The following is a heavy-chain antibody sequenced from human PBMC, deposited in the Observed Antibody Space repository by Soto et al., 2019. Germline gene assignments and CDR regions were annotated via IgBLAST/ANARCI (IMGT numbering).Heavy chain of an antibody. Sequence: SETLFLTCTVSGGSISSYYWSWIRQPPGKGLEWIGYIYYSGSTNYNPSLKSRVTISVDTSKNQFSLKLSSVTAADTAVYYCARDRWALLGTPRLHYYYYMDVWGKGTTVTVSS. CDR3: ARDRWALLGTPRLHYYYYMDV. D-gene: IGHD2-8*02. CDR1: GGSISSYY. J-gene: IGHJ6*03. V-gene: IGHV4-59*01. CDR2: IYYSGST.